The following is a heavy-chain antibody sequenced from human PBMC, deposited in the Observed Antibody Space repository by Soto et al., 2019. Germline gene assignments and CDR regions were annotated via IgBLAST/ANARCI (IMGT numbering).Heavy chain of an antibody. J-gene: IGHJ6*02. Sequence: EVQLVESGGGLVQPGGSLRLSCAASGFTFSSYSMNWVRQAPGKGLEWVSYISSSSSTIYYADSVKGRFTISRDNAMNSLYLQINSLRDEDTAVYYCARPEYSSSSYGMDVWGQGTTVTVSS. CDR3: ARPEYSSSSYGMDV. D-gene: IGHD6-6*01. V-gene: IGHV3-48*02. CDR1: GFTFSSYS. CDR2: ISSSSSTI.